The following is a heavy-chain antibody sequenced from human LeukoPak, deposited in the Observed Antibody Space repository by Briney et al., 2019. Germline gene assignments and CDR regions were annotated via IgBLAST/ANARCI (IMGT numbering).Heavy chain of an antibody. Sequence: SVKVSCEASGGTFSSYAISWVRQAPGQGLEWMGGIIPIFGTANYAQKFQGRVTITADKSTSTAYMELSSLRSEDTAVYYCAGGIVVVVAATPREDYYGMDVWGKGTTVTVSS. CDR1: GGTFSSYA. D-gene: IGHD2-15*01. V-gene: IGHV1-69*06. CDR2: IIPIFGTA. J-gene: IGHJ6*04. CDR3: AGGIVVVVAATPREDYYGMDV.